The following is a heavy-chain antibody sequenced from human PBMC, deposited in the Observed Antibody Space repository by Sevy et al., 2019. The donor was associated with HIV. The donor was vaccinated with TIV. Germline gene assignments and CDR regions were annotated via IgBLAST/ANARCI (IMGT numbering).Heavy chain of an antibody. CDR2: ISGTGDYK. D-gene: IGHD5-18*01. Sequence: GGSLRLSCAASGFNFSNFAMGWVRQAPGKGLDWISVISGTGDYKYYADSVKGRFTISRDKSKNTLFLKMNSLRVQDTAIFFCAKKMGGGSGMAFLVDYWGQGTLVTVSS. CDR3: AKKMGGGSGMAFLVDY. V-gene: IGHV3-23*01. CDR1: GFNFSNFA. J-gene: IGHJ4*02.